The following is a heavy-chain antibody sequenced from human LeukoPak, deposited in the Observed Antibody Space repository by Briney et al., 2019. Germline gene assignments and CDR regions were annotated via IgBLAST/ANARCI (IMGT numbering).Heavy chain of an antibody. CDR3: AREGYYDILTGTITYGMDV. CDR2: IYYSGST. J-gene: IGHJ6*02. CDR1: GGSISSHY. Sequence: SETLSLTCTVSGGSISSHYWSWIRQPPGKGLEWIGYIYYSGSTNYNPSLKSRVTISVDTSKNQFSLKLSSVTAADTAVYYCAREGYYDILTGTITYGMDVWGQGTTVTVSS. V-gene: IGHV4-59*11. D-gene: IGHD3-9*01.